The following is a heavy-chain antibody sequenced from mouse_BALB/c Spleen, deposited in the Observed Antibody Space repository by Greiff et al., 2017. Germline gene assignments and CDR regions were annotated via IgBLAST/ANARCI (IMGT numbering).Heavy chain of an antibody. CDR2: ISDGGSYT. J-gene: IGHJ1*01. Sequence: EVQVVESGGGLVKPGGSLKLSCAASGFTFSDYYMYWVRQTPEKRLEWVATISDGGSYTYYPDSVKGRFTISRDNPKNTLFLQMTSLRSEDTAMYYCARSVGSSLPYWYFDVWGAGTTVTVSS. V-gene: IGHV5-4*02. D-gene: IGHD1-1*01. CDR1: GFTFSDYY. CDR3: ARSVGSSLPYWYFDV.